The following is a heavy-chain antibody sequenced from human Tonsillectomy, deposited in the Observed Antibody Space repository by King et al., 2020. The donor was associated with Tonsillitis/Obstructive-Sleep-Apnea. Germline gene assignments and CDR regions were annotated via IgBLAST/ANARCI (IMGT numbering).Heavy chain of an antibody. Sequence: QLVQSGAEVKKPGSSVKVSCKASGDTFSSHAITWVRQAPGQGLEWMGGIIYNLGIANYAHKFQGRVTITADKSTSTTYMEVSRLRSEDTAVYYCAHSREGYNPFYYYGMDVWGQGTTVTVS. D-gene: IGHD5-24*01. CDR2: IIYNLGIA. CDR3: AHSREGYNPFYYYGMDV. CDR1: GDTFSSHA. J-gene: IGHJ6*02. V-gene: IGHV1-69*10.